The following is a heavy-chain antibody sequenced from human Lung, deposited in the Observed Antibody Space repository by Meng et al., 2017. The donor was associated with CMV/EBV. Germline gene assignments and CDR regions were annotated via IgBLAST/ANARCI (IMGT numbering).Heavy chain of an antibody. Sequence: GESLKISCAASGFTFNSYSMNWVRQAPGKGLEWVSSISSSSSYIYYADSVKGRFTISRDNAKNSLYLQMNSLRAEDTAVYYCARGESEWELLSYYYYYGMDVWGQGTTVTVSS. CDR1: GFTFNSYS. J-gene: IGHJ6*02. CDR2: ISSSSSYI. D-gene: IGHD1-26*01. V-gene: IGHV3-21*01. CDR3: ARGESEWELLSYYYYYGMDV.